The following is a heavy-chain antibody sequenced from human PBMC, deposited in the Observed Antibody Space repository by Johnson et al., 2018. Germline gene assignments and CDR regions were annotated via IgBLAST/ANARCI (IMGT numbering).Heavy chain of an antibody. V-gene: IGHV3-74*01. CDR1: GFTFSSYW. D-gene: IGHD2-2*02. CDR3: ASPRGECQLLYCYYYYGMDV. J-gene: IGHJ6*02. Sequence: EVQLVETGGGLVQPGGSLRLSCAASGFTFSSYWMHWVRQAPGKGLVWVSRITSDGSSTSYADSVKGRFTISRDNAKSTLYLHMNSRRAGDTAVYYCASPRGECQLLYCYYYYGMDVWGQGPTVTVSS. CDR2: ITSDGSST.